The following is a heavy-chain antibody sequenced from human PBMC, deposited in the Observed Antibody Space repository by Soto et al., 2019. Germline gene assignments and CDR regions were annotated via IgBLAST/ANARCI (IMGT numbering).Heavy chain of an antibody. CDR1: GFTFSSYG. CDR3: ARGGAARPDY. CDR2: ISSSSSTR. Sequence: EVHLVESGGGLVQFGGSLRLSCAVSGFTFSSYGMNWVRQAPGKGLEWVSYISSSSSTRDYADSVKGRFTISRDNAKNSLYLQMNGLKDEDTAVYYCARGGAARPDYWGQGTPVTVSS. D-gene: IGHD6-6*01. V-gene: IGHV3-48*02. J-gene: IGHJ4*02.